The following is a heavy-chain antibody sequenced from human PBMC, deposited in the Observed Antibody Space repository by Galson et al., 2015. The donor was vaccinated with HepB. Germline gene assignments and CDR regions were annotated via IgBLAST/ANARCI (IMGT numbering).Heavy chain of an antibody. D-gene: IGHD5-24*01. V-gene: IGHV5-51*01. J-gene: IGHJ5*01. CDR3: TRGTWQHEHENCFDS. CDR1: GYNFTNYW. Sequence: QSGAEVKKPGESFKIYCKTSGYNFTNYWIGWVRQMPGKGLEWMGIMYPGDSDTRYSPYFRGRVTISADKSISTAYLQWRSLKASDTAMYYCTRGTWQHEHENCFDSWGQGTLVTVSS. CDR2: MYPGDSDT.